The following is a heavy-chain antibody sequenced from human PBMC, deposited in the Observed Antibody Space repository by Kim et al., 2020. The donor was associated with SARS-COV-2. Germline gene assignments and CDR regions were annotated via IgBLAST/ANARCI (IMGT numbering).Heavy chain of an antibody. V-gene: IGHV4-34*01. D-gene: IGHD3-22*01. CDR3: ARGTMGDSSGYYYSDYYYYGMDV. CDR2: INHSGST. CDR1: GGSFSGYY. Sequence: SETLSLTCAVYGGSFSGYYWSWIRQPPGKGLEWIGEINHSGSTNYNPSLKSRVTISVDTSKNQFSLKLSSVTAADTAVYYCARGTMGDSSGYYYSDYYYYGMDVWGQGTTVTVSS. J-gene: IGHJ6*02.